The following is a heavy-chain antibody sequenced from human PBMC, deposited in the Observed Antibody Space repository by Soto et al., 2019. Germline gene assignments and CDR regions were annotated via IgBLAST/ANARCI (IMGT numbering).Heavy chain of an antibody. D-gene: IGHD6-6*01. Sequence: PGGSLRLSCAASGFTFSSYWMHWVRQAPGKGLVWVSRINSDGSSTSYADSVKGRFTISRDNAKNTLYLQMNSLRAEDTAVYYCAREALLAPQWYSSSSMVGYTNWFDPWGQGTLVTVSS. CDR1: GFTFSSYW. J-gene: IGHJ5*02. CDR3: AREALLAPQWYSSSSMVGYTNWFDP. V-gene: IGHV3-74*01. CDR2: INSDGSST.